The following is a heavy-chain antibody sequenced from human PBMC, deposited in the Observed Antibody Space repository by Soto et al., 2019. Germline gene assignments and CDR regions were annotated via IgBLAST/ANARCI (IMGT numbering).Heavy chain of an antibody. V-gene: IGHV1-18*01. CDR3: ARGFPLYSSSSFAFDI. CDR1: GYTFTSYG. J-gene: IGHJ3*02. D-gene: IGHD6-6*01. CDR2: ISAYNGNT. Sequence: ASVKVSCKASGYTFTSYGISWVRQAPGQGLEWMGWISAYNGNTNYAQKLQGRVTMTTDTSTSTAYMELRSLRSDDTAVCYCARGFPLYSSSSFAFDIWGQGTMVTV.